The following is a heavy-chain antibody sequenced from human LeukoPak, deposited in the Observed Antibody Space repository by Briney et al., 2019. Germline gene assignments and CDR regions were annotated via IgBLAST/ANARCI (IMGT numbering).Heavy chain of an antibody. V-gene: IGHV1-69*13. D-gene: IGHD4-23*01. CDR2: IIPIFGTA. CDR3: ARGGNSGHRWFDP. Sequence: SVKVSCKASGGTFSSYAISWVRQAPGQGLEWMGGIIPIFGTANYAQKFQGRVTITADEFTSTAYMELSSLRSEDTAVYYCARGGNSGHRWFDPWGQGTLVTVSS. CDR1: GGTFSSYA. J-gene: IGHJ5*02.